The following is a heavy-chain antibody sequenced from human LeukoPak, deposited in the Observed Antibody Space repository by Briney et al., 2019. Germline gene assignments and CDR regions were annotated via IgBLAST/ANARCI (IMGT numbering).Heavy chain of an antibody. CDR2: IYCSGST. V-gene: IGHV4-59*12. CDR3: ARGPNGDSRPSNGWFVP. J-gene: IGHJ5*02. CDR1: GGTISSYY. Sequence: AGTLCLTCTVSGGTISSYYWSWIRQPPGKGLEWIGDIYCSGSTNYNASLKSRLSISVDTSKNQFSLQLIFVAAADTAVDYCARGPNGDSRPSNGWFVPWGQGTLVTVPS. D-gene: IGHD4-17*01.